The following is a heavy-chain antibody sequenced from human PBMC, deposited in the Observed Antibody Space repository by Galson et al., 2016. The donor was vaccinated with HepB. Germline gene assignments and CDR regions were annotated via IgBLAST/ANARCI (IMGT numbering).Heavy chain of an antibody. CDR3: AKDRSSGWYLDY. J-gene: IGHJ4*02. Sequence: SLRLSCAASGFTFDDYAMHWVRQAPGKGLEWVSGISWNSGSKGYADSVKGRFTISRDNAKNSLFLKMNSLRSEDTAFYYCAKDRSSGWYLDYWGQGILVTVSS. D-gene: IGHD6-19*01. V-gene: IGHV3-9*01. CDR1: GFTFDDYA. CDR2: ISWNSGSK.